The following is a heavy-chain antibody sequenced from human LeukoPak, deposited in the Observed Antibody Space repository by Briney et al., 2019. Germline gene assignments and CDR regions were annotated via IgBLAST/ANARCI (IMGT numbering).Heavy chain of an antibody. CDR2: IYSGGST. CDR1: GFTVSSNY. CDR3: ARETRYGDYGWFDP. J-gene: IGHJ5*02. V-gene: IGHV3-66*01. D-gene: IGHD4-17*01. Sequence: PGGSLRLSCAASGFTVSSNYMSWVRQAPGKGLEWVSVIYSGGSTYYADSVKGRFTISRDNSKNTLYLQMNSLRAEDTAVYYCARETRYGDYGWFDPWGQGTLVTVSS.